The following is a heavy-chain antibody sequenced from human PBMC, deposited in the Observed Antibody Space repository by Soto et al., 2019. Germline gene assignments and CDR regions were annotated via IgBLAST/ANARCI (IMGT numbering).Heavy chain of an antibody. J-gene: IGHJ3*02. CDR2: TIPVFNAP. V-gene: IGHV1-69*06. Sequence: QVQLEQSGAEVKKPGSSVKVSCKASGGTLSDHGVSWLRQAPGQGLEWLGGTIPVFNAPKYAQRFQGRVTITADKFTNIAYMELSGLRSEDTAFYYCARGVYGSGNYYTGPSAFGMWCQGTTVIVSS. CDR3: ARGVYGSGNYYTGPSAFGM. D-gene: IGHD3-10*01. CDR1: GGTLSDHG.